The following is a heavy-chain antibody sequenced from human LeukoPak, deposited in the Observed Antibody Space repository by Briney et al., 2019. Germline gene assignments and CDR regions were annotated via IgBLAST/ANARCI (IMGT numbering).Heavy chain of an antibody. CDR1: GGSISSYY. J-gene: IGHJ6*03. CDR2: IYYSGST. Sequence: SETLSLTCTVSGGSISSYYWSWIRQPPGKGLEWIGYIYYSGSTNYNPSLKSRVTISVDTSKNQFSLKLSSVTAADTAVYYCARDPGDATLDYYYYMDVWGKGTTVTVSS. V-gene: IGHV4-59*01. CDR3: ARDPGDATLDYYYYMDV. D-gene: IGHD2-15*01.